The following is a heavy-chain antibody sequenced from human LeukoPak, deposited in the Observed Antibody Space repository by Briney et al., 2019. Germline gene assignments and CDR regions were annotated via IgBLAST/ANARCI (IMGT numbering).Heavy chain of an antibody. D-gene: IGHD1-1*01. CDR3: ATERAGTSGYIVFDN. CDR1: GFTFDDYG. Sequence: GGSLRLSCAASGFTFDDYGMSWVRQAPGKGLEWVSGIDWSGGRTGYADSLKGRFTISRDNAKNTLYLQMNSLRAEDTAVYYGATERAGTSGYIVFDNWGQGTLVTVSS. V-gene: IGHV3-20*04. CDR2: IDWSGGRT. J-gene: IGHJ4*02.